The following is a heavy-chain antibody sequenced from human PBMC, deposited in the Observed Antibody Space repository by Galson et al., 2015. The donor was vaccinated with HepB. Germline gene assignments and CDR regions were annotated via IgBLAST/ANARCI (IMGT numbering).Heavy chain of an antibody. Sequence: SLRLSCAASGFTFSSYRMSWVRQAPGKGLEWVANIKQDGSEKYYVDSVKGRFTISRDNAKNSLYLQMNSLRAEDTAVYYCARAGDSSGYYLVLPDAFDIWGQGTMVTVSS. J-gene: IGHJ3*02. CDR3: ARAGDSSGYYLVLPDAFDI. V-gene: IGHV3-7*01. D-gene: IGHD3-22*01. CDR1: GFTFSSYR. CDR2: IKQDGSEK.